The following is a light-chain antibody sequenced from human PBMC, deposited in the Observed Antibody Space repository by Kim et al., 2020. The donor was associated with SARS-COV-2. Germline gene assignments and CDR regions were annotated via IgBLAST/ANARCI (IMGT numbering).Light chain of an antibody. V-gene: IGKV3-11*01. CDR3: PQRSNWPRT. CDR2: DAS. Sequence: PGERPTHSRRARQGCNNYLGLDQQKPGQAPRLHNDDASNRATGSPARFSGSGSGTDFTLPISSLEPEDFAVYYWPQRSNWPRTFGQGTRLEIK. CDR1: QGCNNY. J-gene: IGKJ5*01.